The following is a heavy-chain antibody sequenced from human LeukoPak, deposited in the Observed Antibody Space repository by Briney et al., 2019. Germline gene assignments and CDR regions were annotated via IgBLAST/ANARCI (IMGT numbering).Heavy chain of an antibody. CDR1: GGSISSYY. J-gene: IGHJ2*01. Sequence: SETLSLTCTVSGGSISSYYWSWIRQPAGKGLEWIGRIYTSGSTNYNPSLKSRVTMSVDTSKNQFSLKLSSVTAADTAVYCATARRCSSTSCYFDRYFDLWGRGTLVTVSS. CDR2: IYTSGST. D-gene: IGHD2-2*01. V-gene: IGHV4-4*07. CDR3: ATARRCSSTSCYFDRYFDL.